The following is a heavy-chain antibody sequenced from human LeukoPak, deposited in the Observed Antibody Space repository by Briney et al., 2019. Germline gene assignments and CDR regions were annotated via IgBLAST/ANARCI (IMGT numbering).Heavy chain of an antibody. J-gene: IGHJ5*02. V-gene: IGHV4-38-2*02. CDR3: ARGPGRITMVRGLMVGFDP. CDR2: IYHSGTT. D-gene: IGHD3-10*01. CDR1: GYSISSGYY. Sequence: SETLSLTCTVSGYSISSGYYWGWIRQPPGKGLEWIGSIYHSGTTNYNPSLKSRVIIPIDTSKNQFSLKLTSVTAADTALYYCARGPGRITMVRGLMVGFDPWGQGTLVTVSS.